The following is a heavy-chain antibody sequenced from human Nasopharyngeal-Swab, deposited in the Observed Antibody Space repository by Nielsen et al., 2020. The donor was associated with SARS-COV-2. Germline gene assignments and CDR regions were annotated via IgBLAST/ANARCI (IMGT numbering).Heavy chain of an antibody. CDR1: GFTFSSYA. V-gene: IGHV3-30-3*01. CDR3: ARGGSYDDKGGYYYMDV. D-gene: IGHD5-18*01. J-gene: IGHJ6*03. Sequence: GESLKISCAASGFTFSSYAMHWVRQAPGKGLEWVAVISYDGSNKYSADSVKGRFTISRDNSKNTLYLQMNSLRAEDTAVYYCARGGSYDDKGGYYYMDVWGKGTTVTVSS. CDR2: ISYDGSNK.